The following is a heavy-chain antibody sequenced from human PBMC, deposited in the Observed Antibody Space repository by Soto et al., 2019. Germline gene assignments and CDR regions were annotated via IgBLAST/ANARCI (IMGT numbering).Heavy chain of an antibody. V-gene: IGHV3-33*05. CDR2: TSYDGSNT. CDR1: GFTFRSYV. J-gene: IGHJ4*02. Sequence: QVQLVESGGGVVQPGTSLRLSCVGSGFTFRSYVIHWVRQAPGKGLEWVALTSYDGSNTYYDDYVKGRFTISRDNSRNTVYLQMDSLRLEDTALYYCARWGTTGGLDVWGQGTLVSVSS. D-gene: IGHD3-16*01. CDR3: ARWGTTGGLDV.